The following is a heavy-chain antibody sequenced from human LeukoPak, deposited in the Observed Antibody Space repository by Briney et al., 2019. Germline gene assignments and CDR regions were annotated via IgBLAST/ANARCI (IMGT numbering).Heavy chain of an antibody. D-gene: IGHD6-6*01. CDR3: ARDGRYSSSSFYY. CDR2: ISGGGDST. J-gene: IGHJ4*02. V-gene: IGHV3-23*01. Sequence: GGSLRLSCAASGFTFRDYAMSWVRQAPGKGLEWVSTISGGGDSTDYSDSVKGRFTISRDNAKNSLYLQMNSLRAEDTAVYYCARDGRYSSSSFYYWGQGTLVTVSS. CDR1: GFTFRDYA.